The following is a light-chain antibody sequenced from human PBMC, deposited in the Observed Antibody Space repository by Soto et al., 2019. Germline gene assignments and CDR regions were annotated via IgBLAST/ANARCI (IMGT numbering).Light chain of an antibody. CDR3: QQYNNWPSL. CDR1: QSVSSN. V-gene: IGKV3-15*01. J-gene: IGKJ3*01. Sequence: DIVMMQSPATLSVSPGERATLSCRASQSVSSNLAWYQQKPGQAPRLLVYDASTRATGVPARFSGSGSGTEFTLTISSLQSEDFAVYYCQQYNNWPSLFGPGTKVDIK. CDR2: DAS.